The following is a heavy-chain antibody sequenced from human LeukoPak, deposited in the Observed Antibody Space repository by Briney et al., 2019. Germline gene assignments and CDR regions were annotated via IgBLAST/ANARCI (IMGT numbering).Heavy chain of an antibody. CDR1: GGSISSSNW. CDR3: ARGDVVVPAAPTSNYYYGMDV. J-gene: IGHJ6*04. Sequence: SGTLSLTCAVSGGSISSSNWWSWVRQPPGKGLEWIGEIYHSGSTNYNPSLKSRVTISVDTSKNQFSLKLSSVTAADTAVYYCARGDVVVPAAPTSNYYYGMDVWGKGTTVTVSS. CDR2: IYHSGST. D-gene: IGHD2-2*01. V-gene: IGHV4-4*02.